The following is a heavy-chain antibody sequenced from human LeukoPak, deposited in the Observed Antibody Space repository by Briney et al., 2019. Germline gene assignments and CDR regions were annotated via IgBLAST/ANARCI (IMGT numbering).Heavy chain of an antibody. D-gene: IGHD6-6*01. CDR2: MHHSGTT. CDR1: GYSISSNFY. J-gene: IGHJ3*02. V-gene: IGHV4-38-2*01. Sequence: SETLSLTCGVSGYSISSNFYRGWIRQPPGKGLEWIGNMHHSGTTDYNPSLKSRVTISVDMSRKQLSLRLSSVTAADTAVYYCARASRIASRVGAFDIWGQGTMVTVSS. CDR3: ARASRIASRVGAFDI.